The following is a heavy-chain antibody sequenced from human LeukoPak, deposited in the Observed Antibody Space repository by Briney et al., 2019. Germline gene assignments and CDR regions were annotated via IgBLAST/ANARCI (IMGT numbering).Heavy chain of an antibody. CDR1: GDSINTGLYY. J-gene: IGHJ5*02. V-gene: IGHV4-39*01. D-gene: IGHD2-2*01. Sequence: ASETLSLTRTVSGDSINTGLYYWAWLRQPPGKGLEWIGNIYYSGSTYYNPSLKSRVTISVHMSKNQFYLRLTSVTAADTALYFCARHKTAQLLSTNWFDPWGQGTLVTVSS. CDR2: IYYSGST. CDR3: ARHKTAQLLSTNWFDP.